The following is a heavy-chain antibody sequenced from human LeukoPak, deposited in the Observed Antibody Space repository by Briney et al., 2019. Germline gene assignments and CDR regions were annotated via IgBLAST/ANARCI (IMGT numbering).Heavy chain of an antibody. CDR2: ISGSGHSA. CDR1: GFTFANYA. V-gene: IGHV3-23*01. D-gene: IGHD6-13*01. Sequence: PGGSLRLSCAASGFTFANYAMSWVRQAPGKGLEWVSAISGSGHSAYYVDSMKGRFTISRGNSKNTLYLQMNSLRADDTAIYYCAKSGSSSWPNSFDYWGQGTLVTVSS. CDR3: AKSGSSSWPNSFDY. J-gene: IGHJ4*02.